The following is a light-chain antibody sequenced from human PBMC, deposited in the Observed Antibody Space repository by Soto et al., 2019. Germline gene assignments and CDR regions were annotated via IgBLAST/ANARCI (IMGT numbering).Light chain of an antibody. CDR2: DAS. CDR3: QQRSNWPPT. Sequence: EIVLTQSPATLSLSPGERATLSCRASQSVSSYLAWYQQRPGQAPRLLIYDASNRATGIPARFSGSGSGTDFTLTISTLEPEEFAVYYCQQRSNWPPTFGGGTKVDI. CDR1: QSVSSY. J-gene: IGKJ4*01. V-gene: IGKV3-11*01.